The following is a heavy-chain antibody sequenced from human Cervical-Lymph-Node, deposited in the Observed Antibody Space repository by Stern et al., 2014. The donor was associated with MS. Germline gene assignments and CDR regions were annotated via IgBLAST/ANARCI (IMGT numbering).Heavy chain of an antibody. Sequence: QVTLKESGPALVKPTQTLTLTCSFSGFSLSTSGMCVSWIRQPPGKALEGLALIDWDDNKYYSTSLKTRLIISRDTSKNQVVLTLTNMDPVDTATYFCARTSAVTTDFAYWGQGILVTVSS. D-gene: IGHD4-17*01. CDR3: ARTSAVTTDFAY. J-gene: IGHJ4*02. V-gene: IGHV2-70*01. CDR1: GFSLSTSGMC. CDR2: IDWDDNK.